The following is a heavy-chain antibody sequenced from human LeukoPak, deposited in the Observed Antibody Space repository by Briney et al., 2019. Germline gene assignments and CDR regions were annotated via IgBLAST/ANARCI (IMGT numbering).Heavy chain of an antibody. J-gene: IGHJ6*03. CDR1: GGSISSHY. CDR2: IYYSGST. CDR3: ARTTDNFWSGYLGPRDYYYMDV. D-gene: IGHD3-3*01. Sequence: SETLSLTCTVSGGSISSHYWSWIRQPPGKRLEWIGYIYYSGSTNYNPSLKSRVTISVDTSKNQFSLKLSSVTAADTAVYYCARTTDNFWSGYLGPRDYYYMDVWGKGTTVTVSS. V-gene: IGHV4-59*11.